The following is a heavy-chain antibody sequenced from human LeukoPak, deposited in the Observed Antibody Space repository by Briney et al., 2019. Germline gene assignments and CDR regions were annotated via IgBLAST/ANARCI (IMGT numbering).Heavy chain of an antibody. Sequence: GGSLRLSCAASGFTFSSYAMHWVRQAPGKGLEWVAVISYDGNNKYYADSVKGRFTVSRDNSKNTLSLQMNSLRPEDTAVYYCASSNPRFLWYSHLESWGQGTLVTVSS. D-gene: IGHD6-13*01. CDR2: ISYDGNNK. CDR1: GFTFSSYA. V-gene: IGHV3-30*04. CDR3: ASSNPRFLWYSHLES. J-gene: IGHJ4*02.